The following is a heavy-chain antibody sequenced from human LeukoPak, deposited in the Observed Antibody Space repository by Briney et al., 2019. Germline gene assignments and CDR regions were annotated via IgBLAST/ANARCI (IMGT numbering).Heavy chain of an antibody. J-gene: IGHJ6*02. CDR1: GYSFTNYW. CDR3: ARRDGYCSSTSCYADYCYGMDV. V-gene: IGHV5-51*01. Sequence: GESLKISCKGSGYSFTNYWIGWVRQMPGKGLEWMGIIYPGDSDTTYSPSFQGQVTISADKSISTAYLQWSSLKASDTAMYYCARRDGYCSSTSCYADYCYGMDVWGQGTTVTVSS. CDR2: IYPGDSDT. D-gene: IGHD2-2*01.